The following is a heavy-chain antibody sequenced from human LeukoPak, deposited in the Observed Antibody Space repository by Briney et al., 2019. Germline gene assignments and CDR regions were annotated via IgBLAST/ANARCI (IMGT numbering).Heavy chain of an antibody. D-gene: IGHD3-22*01. J-gene: IGHJ3*02. CDR3: ARDPYYYDSSGYSSSHAFDI. V-gene: IGHV4-59*01. CDR1: GGSISSYY. CDR2: IYYSGST. Sequence: PSETLSLTCTVSGGSISSYYWSWIRQPPGKGLEWIGYIYYSGSTNYNLSLKSRVTISVDTSKNQFSLKLSSVTAADTAVYYCARDPYYYDSSGYSSSHAFDIWGQGTMVTVSS.